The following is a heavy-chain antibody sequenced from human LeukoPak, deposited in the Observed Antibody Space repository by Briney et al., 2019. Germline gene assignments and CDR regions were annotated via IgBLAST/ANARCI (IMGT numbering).Heavy chain of an antibody. J-gene: IGHJ4*02. CDR1: GFTFSSYS. V-gene: IGHV3-7*01. Sequence: PGGSLRLSCAASGFTFSSYSMNWVRQAPGKGLEWVANINQDGSVKDYVDSVKGRFTISRDNAKNSLSLQMNSLRVEDTAVYYCMSRSVWGQGTLVTVSS. CDR3: MSRSV. CDR2: INQDGSVK.